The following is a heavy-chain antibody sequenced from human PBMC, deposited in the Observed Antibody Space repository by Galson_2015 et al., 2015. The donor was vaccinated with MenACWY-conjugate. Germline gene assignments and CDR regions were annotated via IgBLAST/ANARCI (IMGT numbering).Heavy chain of an antibody. CDR1: GFTFSSYW. CDR2: IKQDGSEK. Sequence: SLRLSCAASGFTFSSYWLSWVRQAPGKGLEWVANIKQDGSEKYYVDSVRGRFTISRDNAKNSLYLQMNGLRAEDTAVYYCARNLPFGDSVDYWGQGTLVTVSS. D-gene: IGHD3-10*01. V-gene: IGHV3-7*03. J-gene: IGHJ4*02. CDR3: ARNLPFGDSVDY.